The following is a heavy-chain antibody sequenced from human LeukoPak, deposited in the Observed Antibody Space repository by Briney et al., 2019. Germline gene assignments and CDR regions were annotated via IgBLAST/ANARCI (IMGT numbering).Heavy chain of an antibody. CDR1: GGSISSGDYY. D-gene: IGHD6-19*01. CDR3: AKGKREYSSGWYRGYYYYGMDV. Sequence: SETLSLTCTVSGGSISSGDYYWSWIRQPPGKGLEWIGYIYYSGSTYYNPSLKSRVTISVDTSKNQFSLKLSSVTAADTAVYYCAKGKREYSSGWYRGYYYYGMDVWGQGTTVTVSS. V-gene: IGHV4-30-4*01. J-gene: IGHJ6*02. CDR2: IYYSGST.